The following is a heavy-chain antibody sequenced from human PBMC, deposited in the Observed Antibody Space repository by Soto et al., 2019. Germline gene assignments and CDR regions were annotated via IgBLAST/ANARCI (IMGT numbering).Heavy chain of an antibody. J-gene: IGHJ5*02. CDR1: GGSISNYY. Sequence: SETLSLTCTVSGGSISNYYWNWIRQPAGKGLEWIGRIYTSGSTNYSPSLKSRVTMSVDTSKNQFSLKVNSVTAADTAVYYCARGSYSISSWFDPWGQGTLVTDSS. D-gene: IGHD6-6*01. CDR3: ARGSYSISSWFDP. CDR2: IYTSGST. V-gene: IGHV4-4*07.